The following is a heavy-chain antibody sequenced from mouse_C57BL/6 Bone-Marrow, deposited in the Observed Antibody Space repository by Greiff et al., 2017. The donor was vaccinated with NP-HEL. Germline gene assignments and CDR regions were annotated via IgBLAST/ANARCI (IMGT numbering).Heavy chain of an antibody. CDR3: ARSGGTPFAY. D-gene: IGHD2-14*01. CDR1: GYTFTDYY. V-gene: IGHV1-19*01. Sequence: VQLQQSGPVLVKPGASVKMSCKASGYTFTDYYMNWVKQSHGKSLEWIGVINPYNGGTSYNQKFKGKATLTVDKSSSTAYMELNSLTSEDSAVYYCARSGGTPFAYWGQGTLVTVSA. CDR2: INPYNGGT. J-gene: IGHJ3*01.